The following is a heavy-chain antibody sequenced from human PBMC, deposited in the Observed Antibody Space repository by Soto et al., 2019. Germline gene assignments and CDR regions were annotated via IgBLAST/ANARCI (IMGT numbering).Heavy chain of an antibody. CDR2: IYPGDSDT. J-gene: IGHJ6*02. CDR1: GYSFTSYW. V-gene: IGHV5-51*01. D-gene: IGHD6-13*01. CDR3: ARLGPRMVIGTIAAVPYCYYGKHV. Sequence: PGESLKISCKGSGYSFTSYWIGWVRQMPGKGLEWMGIIYPGDSDTRYSPSFQGQVTISADKSISTAYLQWSSLKASDTAMYYCARLGPRMVIGTIAAVPYCYYGKHVWCPGPTATDPS.